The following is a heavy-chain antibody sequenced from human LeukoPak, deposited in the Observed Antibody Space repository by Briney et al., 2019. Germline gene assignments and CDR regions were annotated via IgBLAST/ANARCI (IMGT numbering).Heavy chain of an antibody. CDR1: GFTFSSYA. V-gene: IGHV3-64D*06. D-gene: IGHD3-3*01. CDR3: VKHPGVGYYFDY. J-gene: IGHJ4*02. CDR2: ISRDGGDT. Sequence: PGGSLRLSCPASGFTFSSYAMHWVRQAPGKGLEYVSAISRDGGDTYYADSVRGRFTISRDNSKNTLHLQMSSLRPEDTAVYYCVKHPGVGYYFDYWGQGTLVTVSS.